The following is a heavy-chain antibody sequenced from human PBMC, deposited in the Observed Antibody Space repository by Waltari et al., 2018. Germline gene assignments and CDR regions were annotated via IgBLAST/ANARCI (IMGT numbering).Heavy chain of an antibody. CDR2: LHHSGNT. Sequence: QVQLQESGPGLVKPSETLSLTCTVSGYSITSGYYWGCIRQPPGKGLEWIGRLHHSGNTYYNPSLKGRLTISVDTSKNQFSLRLSSVTAADTAVYYCARAPMSGAATGTFDFWGLGSLVTVSP. CDR3: ARAPMSGAATGTFDF. CDR1: GYSITSGYY. D-gene: IGHD6-13*01. J-gene: IGHJ4*02. V-gene: IGHV4-38-2*02.